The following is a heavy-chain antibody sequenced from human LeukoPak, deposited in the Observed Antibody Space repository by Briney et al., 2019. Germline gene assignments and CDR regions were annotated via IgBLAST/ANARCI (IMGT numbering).Heavy chain of an antibody. CDR2: IYYSGST. CDR3: ARGGSGYALNWFDP. D-gene: IGHD5-12*01. CDR1: GGSISSGGYY. J-gene: IGHJ5*02. Sequence: PSQTLSLTCTVSGGSISSGGYYWSWIRQHPGKGLEWIGYIYYSGSTYYNPSLKSRVTISVDTSKNQFSLKLSSVTAADTAVYYCARGGSGYALNWFDPWGQGTLVTVSS. V-gene: IGHV4-31*03.